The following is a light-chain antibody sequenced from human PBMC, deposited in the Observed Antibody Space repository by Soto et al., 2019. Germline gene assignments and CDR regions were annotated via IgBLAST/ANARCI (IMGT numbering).Light chain of an antibody. J-gene: IGLJ1*01. V-gene: IGLV2-8*01. Sequence: QSALTQPPSASVSPGQSVTISCTGTSSDVGGYNYVSWYQQHPGKAPKLMIYEVSKRPSGVPDRFSGSKSGNTASLTVSGLQAEDEADYYCSSYAGSNNSLYVFGTGTKGHRP. CDR3: SSYAGSNNSLYV. CDR1: SSDVGGYNY. CDR2: EVS.